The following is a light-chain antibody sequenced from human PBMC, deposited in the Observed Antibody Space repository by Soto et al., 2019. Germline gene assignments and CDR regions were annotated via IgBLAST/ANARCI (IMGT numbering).Light chain of an antibody. CDR3: SSYTSSTTWV. CDR2: EVS. Sequence: QSVLTQPASVSGSPGQSITISCTGTSSDVGGYNYVSWYQQHPGKAPKLMIYEVSHRPSGVSSRFSGSKSGNTASLTISGLQAEDEADYYFSSYTSSTTWVFGGGTKLTVL. V-gene: IGLV2-14*01. CDR1: SSDVGGYNY. J-gene: IGLJ3*02.